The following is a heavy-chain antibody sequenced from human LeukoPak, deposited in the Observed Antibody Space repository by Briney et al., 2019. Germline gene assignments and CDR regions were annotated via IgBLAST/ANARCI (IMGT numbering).Heavy chain of an antibody. D-gene: IGHD3-22*01. CDR1: DFTFSSYW. CDR2: IKQDGSEK. Sequence: GGSLRLSCAASDFTFSSYWITWVRQAPGKMLEWVANIKQDGSEKYYVGSVKGRFTIFRDNAKISLYLQMNGLRAEDTAVYYCARGGGYYIYWGQGTLVTVSS. CDR3: ARGGGYYIY. J-gene: IGHJ4*02. V-gene: IGHV3-7*01.